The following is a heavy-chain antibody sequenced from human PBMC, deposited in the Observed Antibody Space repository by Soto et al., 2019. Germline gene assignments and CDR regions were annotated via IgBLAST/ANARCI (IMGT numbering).Heavy chain of an antibody. Sequence: HLQLQESGPGLVKPSETLSLTCTVSDDSITSGAYYWGLIRQPPGKGLEWIGTIQYRGSTYYNPSLKSRVTMSLDTSKNQYSLRLSSVTAADTAVYCCAGIFWFGDLLFDYWGPGTLVTVSS. CDR2: IQYRGST. D-gene: IGHD3-10*01. J-gene: IGHJ4*02. CDR3: AGIFWFGDLLFDY. CDR1: DDSITSGAYY. V-gene: IGHV4-39*01.